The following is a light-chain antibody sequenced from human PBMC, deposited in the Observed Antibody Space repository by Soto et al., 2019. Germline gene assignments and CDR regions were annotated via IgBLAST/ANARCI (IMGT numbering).Light chain of an antibody. CDR3: QKSYNTPRT. CDR2: AAS. Sequence: DIQMTQSPSSLSAPVGDRVTITCRASQSISSYLNWYQQKPGKAPKLLIYAASSLQSGVQSRFSGGESGTDFTLPISSLQPEDFATYYCQKSYNTPRTFGQGTKVNIK. CDR1: QSISSY. V-gene: IGKV1-39*01. J-gene: IGKJ1*01.